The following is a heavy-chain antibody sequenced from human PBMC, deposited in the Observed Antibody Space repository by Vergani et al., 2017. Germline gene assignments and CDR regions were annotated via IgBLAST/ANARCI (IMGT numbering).Heavy chain of an antibody. V-gene: IGHV1-8*01. CDR3: ARNPAGSNYFFYYYYMDV. CDR2: MNPNSGNT. CDR1: GYTFTSYD. J-gene: IGHJ6*03. D-gene: IGHD4-11*01. Sequence: QVQLVQSGAEVQKPGASVKVSCKASGYTFTSYDINWVRQATGQGLEWMGWMNPNSGNTGYAQKFQGRVTMTRNTSISTAYMELSSLRSEDTAVYYCARNPAGSNYFFYYYYMDVWGKGTTVTVSS.